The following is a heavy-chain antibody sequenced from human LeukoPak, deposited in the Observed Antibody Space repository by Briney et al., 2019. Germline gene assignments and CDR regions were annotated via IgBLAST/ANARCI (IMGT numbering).Heavy chain of an antibody. J-gene: IGHJ4*02. CDR2: ISGSGGST. D-gene: IGHD4-17*01. CDR3: AKDLSIFMTTVTTFDY. V-gene: IGHV3-23*01. CDR1: GFTFSSYA. Sequence: PGGSLRLSCAASGFTFSSYAMSWVRQAPGKGLEWVSAISGSGGSTYYADSVKGRFTISRDNSKNTLYLQMNSLRAEDTAVYSCAKDLSIFMTTVTTFDYWGQGTLVTVSS.